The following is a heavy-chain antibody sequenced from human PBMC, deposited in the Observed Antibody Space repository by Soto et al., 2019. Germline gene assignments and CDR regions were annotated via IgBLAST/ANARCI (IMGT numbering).Heavy chain of an antibody. CDR2: ISSSGST. J-gene: IGHJ5*02. V-gene: IGHV4-31*03. CDR3: ARSGVTGIVIPSHWFDP. D-gene: IGHD2-21*02. CDR1: GDSIGGVGY. Sequence: PSETLSLTCTVSGDSIGGVGYWSWIRQFPGRGLEWIGCISSSGSTYYNPALNNRISLSLDTSQHQFSLKLLFVAAADTAIYYCARSGVTGIVIPSHWFDPWGQGTLVTVSS.